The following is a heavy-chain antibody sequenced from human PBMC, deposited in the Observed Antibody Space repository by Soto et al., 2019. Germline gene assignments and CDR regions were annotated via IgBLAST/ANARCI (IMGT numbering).Heavy chain of an antibody. CDR3: ARDPKTATTLEWLDS. Sequence: GSLILSCAASGFIFISYIMCFVRQAPGKGLEWVASISSSGSFMNYADSVKGRFTISRDNAKNSLYLQMASLKDEDTAVYYCARDPKTATTLEWLDSWGKGTLVSLSS. CDR1: GFIFISYI. V-gene: IGHV3-21*01. D-gene: IGHD1-7*01. CDR2: ISSSGSFM. J-gene: IGHJ4*02.